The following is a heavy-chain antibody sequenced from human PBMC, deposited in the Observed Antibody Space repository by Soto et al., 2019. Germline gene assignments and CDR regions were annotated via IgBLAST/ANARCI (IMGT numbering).Heavy chain of an antibody. V-gene: IGHV4-34*01. Sequence: PSEILSLACAVYGGSFSGYYWSWIRQPPGKGLEWIWEIDHGGSPYFSPSLKSRVTISIDTSKNQFSLHLRSVTAAATAVYYCARRRSDSSGWGVRYYYAMDVWGQGITVTVSS. CDR1: GGSFSGYY. CDR2: IDHGGSP. J-gene: IGHJ6*01. D-gene: IGHD6-19*01. CDR3: ARRRSDSSGWGVRYYYAMDV.